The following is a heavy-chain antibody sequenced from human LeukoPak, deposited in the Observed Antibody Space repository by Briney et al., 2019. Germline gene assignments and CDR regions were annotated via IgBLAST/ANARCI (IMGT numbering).Heavy chain of an antibody. CDR1: GFTFDDYA. CDR2: LSWNSGVI. Sequence: GGSLGLSCAASGFTFDDYAMHWVRQAPGKGLEWVSGLSWNSGVIGYADSVKGRFTISRDNSKNTLYLQMNSLRAEDTAVYYCAKERPTRRYCSGDSCYSRYFDYWGQGTLVTVSS. V-gene: IGHV3-9*01. D-gene: IGHD2-15*01. J-gene: IGHJ4*02. CDR3: AKERPTRRYCSGDSCYSRYFDY.